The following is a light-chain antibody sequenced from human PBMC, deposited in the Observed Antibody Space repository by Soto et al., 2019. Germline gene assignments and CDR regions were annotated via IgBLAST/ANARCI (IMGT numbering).Light chain of an antibody. CDR1: QGISSY. CDR3: QQVNSYPRT. Sequence: IQLTQSPSSLSASVGDRVTITCRASQGISSYLAWYQQKAGKAPELLIYAASTLRAGVPSRFSGSGSGTAFTLTISSLQPEDFATYYCQQVNSYPRTFGQGTTVEIK. J-gene: IGKJ1*01. V-gene: IGKV1-9*01. CDR2: AAS.